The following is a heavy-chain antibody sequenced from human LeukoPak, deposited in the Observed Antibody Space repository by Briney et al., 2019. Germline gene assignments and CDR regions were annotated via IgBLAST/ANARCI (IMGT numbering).Heavy chain of an antibody. V-gene: IGHV3-30*04. D-gene: IGHD2-8*01. CDR1: GFTFSSYA. Sequence: GGSLRLSCAASGFTFSSYAMHWVRQAPGKGLEWVAVISYDGSNKYYADSVKGRFTISRDNSKNTLYLQMNSLRAEDTAVYYSHPGYCTNGVCYPNGWGQGTLVTVSS. CDR2: ISYDGSNK. CDR3: HPGYCTNGVCYPNG. J-gene: IGHJ4*02.